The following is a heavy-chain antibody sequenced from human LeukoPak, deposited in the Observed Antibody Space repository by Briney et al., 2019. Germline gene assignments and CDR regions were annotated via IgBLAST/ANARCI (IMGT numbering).Heavy chain of an antibody. CDR1: GFTFSSYW. D-gene: IGHD3-22*01. Sequence: GGSLRLSCAASGFTFSSYWMHWVRQAPGKGLGWVSRINSDGSSTSYADSVKGRFTISRDNAKNTLYLQMNSLRAEDTAVYYCARDLGSSGSNGEYTDYWGQGTLVTVSS. J-gene: IGHJ4*02. CDR3: ARDLGSSGSNGEYTDY. V-gene: IGHV3-74*01. CDR2: INSDGSST.